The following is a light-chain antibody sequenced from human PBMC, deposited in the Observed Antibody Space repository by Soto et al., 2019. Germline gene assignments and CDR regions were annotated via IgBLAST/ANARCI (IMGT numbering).Light chain of an antibody. CDR2: GAS. Sequence: EIVLTQSPGTLSLSPGERATLSCRASQSIDSAYLAWYQQKPGQAPRLLIYGASSRATGITDRFSGSGSGTDFTLTISRLEPEDFAVFYCQQYGSSPPITFGQGTRLEIK. V-gene: IGKV3-20*01. CDR3: QQYGSSPPIT. J-gene: IGKJ5*01. CDR1: QSIDSAY.